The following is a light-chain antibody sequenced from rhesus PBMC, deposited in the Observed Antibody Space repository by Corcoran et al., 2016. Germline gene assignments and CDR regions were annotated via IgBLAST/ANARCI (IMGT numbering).Light chain of an antibody. J-gene: IGKJ1*01. CDR1: QSISSW. Sequence: DIQMTQSPSSLSASVGDTVTITCRASQSISSWLAWYQQKPGKAPKLLINKASSLQSGFPSRCSGSGSWTEFTLTISSLQSEDFATYYCRQYSSSPRTFGQGTKVEIK. CDR3: RQYSSSPRT. CDR2: KAS. V-gene: IGKV1-22*01.